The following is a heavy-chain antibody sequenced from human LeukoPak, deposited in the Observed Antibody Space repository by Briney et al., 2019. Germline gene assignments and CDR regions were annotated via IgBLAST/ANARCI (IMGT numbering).Heavy chain of an antibody. J-gene: IGHJ3*02. CDR2: INHSGST. CDR1: GGSISSYY. V-gene: IGHV4-59*08. Sequence: PSETLSLTCTVSGGSISSYYWSWIRQPPGKGLEWIGEINHSGSTNYNPSLKSRVTISVDTSKNQFSLKLSSVTAADTAVYYCARRRYDSSGYSLPLDAFDIWGQGTMVTVSS. D-gene: IGHD3-22*01. CDR3: ARRRYDSSGYSLPLDAFDI.